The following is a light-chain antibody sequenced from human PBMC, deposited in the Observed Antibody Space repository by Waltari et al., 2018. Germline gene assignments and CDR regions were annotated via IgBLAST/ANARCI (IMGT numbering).Light chain of an antibody. CDR3: QQYSSTPFT. V-gene: IGKV4-1*01. Sequence: DIVMTQSPDSLAVSLGDRATLPCNSSQMILYTSNDKNYLAWYQQKPGQSPKLLIYWASIRDAGVPDRFAGSGSGTDFTLTISSLQTEDVAIYYCQQYSSTPFTFGGGTRVEIK. J-gene: IGKJ4*01. CDR1: QMILYTSNDKNY. CDR2: WAS.